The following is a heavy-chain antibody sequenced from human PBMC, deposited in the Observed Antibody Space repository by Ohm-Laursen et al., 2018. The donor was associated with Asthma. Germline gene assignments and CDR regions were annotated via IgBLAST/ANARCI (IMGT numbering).Heavy chain of an antibody. D-gene: IGHD4-11*01. CDR3: ARGEVPVYYYGLDD. Sequence: LRLSCAASGFTFSSYAMHWVRQAPGKGLEGVAVISYDGSNKYYADSVKGRFTISRDNSKTTLHLQMNSLRAEDTAVYYCARGEVPVYYYGLDDWGQGTTVTVSS. J-gene: IGHJ6*02. CDR1: GFTFSSYA. CDR2: ISYDGSNK. V-gene: IGHV3-30-3*01.